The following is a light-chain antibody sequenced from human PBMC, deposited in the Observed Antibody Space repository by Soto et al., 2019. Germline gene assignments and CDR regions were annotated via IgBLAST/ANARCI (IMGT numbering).Light chain of an antibody. J-gene: IGLJ1*01. CDR2: EGS. CDR1: SSDVGSFYL. Sequence: QSALTQPASVSGSPGQSITISCSGTSSDVGSFYLVSWYQQRPGRAPKLMIYEGSKRPSGVSNRFSDSKSDKSASLTISGLQAEDEADYYCCSYAGRTTPYVFGTGTKLTVL. V-gene: IGLV2-23*01. CDR3: CSYAGRTTPYV.